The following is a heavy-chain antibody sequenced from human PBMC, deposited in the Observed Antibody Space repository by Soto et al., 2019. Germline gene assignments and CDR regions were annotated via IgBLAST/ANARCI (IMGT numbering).Heavy chain of an antibody. CDR3: VRSRSTDSGPDY. J-gene: IGHJ4*02. V-gene: IGHV3-21*01. Sequence: PGGSLRLSCAASGFNFSLYSMLWVRQAPGKGLEWVATITSSSSYILYEDSLKGRFAISLDNAKNSLFLQLDRHRAGDTAVYFCVRSRSTDSGPDYWGQGTLVTVSS. D-gene: IGHD3-22*01. CDR2: ITSSSSYI. CDR1: GFNFSLYS.